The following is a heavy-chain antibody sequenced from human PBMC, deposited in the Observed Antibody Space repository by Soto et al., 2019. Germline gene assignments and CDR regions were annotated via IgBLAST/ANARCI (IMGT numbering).Heavy chain of an antibody. CDR2: ISGSGGST. CDR3: AKDLELRYFDWLFSTFDY. D-gene: IGHD3-9*01. J-gene: IGHJ4*02. CDR1: GFTFSSYA. Sequence: GSLRLSCAASGFTFSSYAMSWVRQAPGKGLEWVSAISGSGGSTYYADSVKGRFTISRDNSKNTLYLQMNSLRAEDTAVYYCAKDLELRYFDWLFSTFDYWGQGTLVTVSS. V-gene: IGHV3-23*01.